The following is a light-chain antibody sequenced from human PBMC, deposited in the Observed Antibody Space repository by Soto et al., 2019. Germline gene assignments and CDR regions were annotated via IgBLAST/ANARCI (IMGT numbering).Light chain of an antibody. Sequence: QSVLTQPPSVSGAPGQRVTISCTGSSSNIGAGCDVHWYQQLPGTAPKLLIYANSNRPSGVPDRFSGSKSGTSASLAITGLQAEDEADYYCQSYDSSLSVVFGGGTKLTFL. CDR3: QSYDSSLSVV. J-gene: IGLJ2*01. CDR2: ANS. CDR1: SSNIGAGCD. V-gene: IGLV1-40*01.